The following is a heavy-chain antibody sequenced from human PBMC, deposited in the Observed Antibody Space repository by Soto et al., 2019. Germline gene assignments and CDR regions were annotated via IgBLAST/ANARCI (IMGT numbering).Heavy chain of an antibody. Sequence: TSETLSLTCAVYGGSFSGYYWSWIRQPPGKGLEWIGEINHSGSTNYNPSLKSRVTISVDTSKNQFSLKLSSVTAADTAVYYCARGRGYCSGGSCYEGYYYYMDVWGKGTTVTVSS. J-gene: IGHJ6*03. D-gene: IGHD2-15*01. V-gene: IGHV4-34*01. CDR2: INHSGST. CDR3: ARGRGYCSGGSCYEGYYYYMDV. CDR1: GGSFSGYY.